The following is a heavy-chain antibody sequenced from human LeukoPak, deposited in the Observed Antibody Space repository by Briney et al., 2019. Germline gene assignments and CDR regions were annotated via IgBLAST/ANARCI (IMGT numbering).Heavy chain of an antibody. J-gene: IGHJ4*02. V-gene: IGHV3-9*01. CDR2: ISWNSGSI. CDR1: GFTFDDYA. Sequence: PGGSLRLSCEASGFTFDDYAMHWVRQAPGKGLEWVSGISWNSGSIGYADSVKGRFTISRYNAKNSLYLQMNSLRAEDTALYDCAKERGGRTCFDYGGQGTLVTVSS. CDR3: AKERGGRTCFDY. D-gene: IGHD3-10*01.